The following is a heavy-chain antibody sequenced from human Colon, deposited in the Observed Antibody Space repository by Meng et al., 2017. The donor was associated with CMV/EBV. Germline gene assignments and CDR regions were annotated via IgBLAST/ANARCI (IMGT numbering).Heavy chain of an antibody. CDR2: IRYDGTDK. D-gene: IGHD6-13*01. Sequence: GGSLRPSRVASGFTSSRYDMHWVRQVPGKGLEWVAIIRYDGTDKYYADSVKGRFTISRDNSKNTLYLQINSLGAEDTAVYYCTKTDRVTVGSSSWLHTFDYWGQGTLVTVSS. J-gene: IGHJ4*02. CDR3: TKTDRVTVGSSSWLHTFDY. CDR1: GFTSSRYD. V-gene: IGHV3-30*02.